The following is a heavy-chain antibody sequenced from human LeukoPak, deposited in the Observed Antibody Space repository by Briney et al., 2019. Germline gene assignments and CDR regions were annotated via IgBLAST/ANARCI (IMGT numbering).Heavy chain of an antibody. D-gene: IGHD2-2*01. Sequence: SWETLSLPCTLYGGSFSGYYWSWIRQPPGKGMEWIGEINHSGSTNYNPSLKSRVTISVDTSKNQFSLKLSSVTAADTAVYYCAGGVIVVVPAALGYWGQGTLVIVSS. CDR1: GGSFSGYY. CDR3: AGGVIVVVPAALGY. J-gene: IGHJ4*02. CDR2: INHSGST. V-gene: IGHV4-34*01.